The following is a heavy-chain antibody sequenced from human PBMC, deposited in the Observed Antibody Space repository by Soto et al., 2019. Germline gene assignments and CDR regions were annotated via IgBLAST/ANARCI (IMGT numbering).Heavy chain of an antibody. CDR3: ARSRGIVATIKFDY. CDR1: GYTFTGYY. CDR2: INPNSGGT. V-gene: IGHV1-2*02. J-gene: IGHJ4*02. D-gene: IGHD5-12*01. Sequence: ASVKVSCKASGYTFTGYYMHWVRQAPGQGLEWMGWINPNSGGTNYAQKFQGRVTMTRDTSISTAYMELSRLRSDDTAVYYCARSRGIVATIKFDYWGQGTLVTVSS.